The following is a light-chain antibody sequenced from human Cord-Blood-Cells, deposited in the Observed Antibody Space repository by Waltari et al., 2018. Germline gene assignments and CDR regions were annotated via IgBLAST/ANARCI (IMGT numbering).Light chain of an antibody. CDR1: SSDVGGSNY. V-gene: IGLV2-14*01. J-gene: IGLJ3*02. CDR3: SSYTSSSTWV. CDR2: EVS. Sequence: QSALTQPASVSGSPGQSSTISCTGTSSDVGGSNYVSWSQQHPGKAPKLMIYEVSKRPSGVSNRFSGSKSGNTASLTISGLQAEDEADYYCSSYTSSSTWVFGGGTKLTVL.